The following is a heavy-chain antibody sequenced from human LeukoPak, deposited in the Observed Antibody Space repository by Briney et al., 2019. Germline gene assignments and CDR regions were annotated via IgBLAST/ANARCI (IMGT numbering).Heavy chain of an antibody. Sequence: GGSLRLSCAASGFTFSTYGMHWVRQAPGKGLEWVSAISGSGGSTYYADSVKGRFTISRDNSKNTLYLQMNSLRAEDTAVYYCAKGSVDIVAVNWFDPWGQGTLVTVSS. CDR3: AKGSVDIVAVNWFDP. CDR2: ISGSGGST. V-gene: IGHV3-23*01. D-gene: IGHD5-12*01. J-gene: IGHJ5*02. CDR1: GFTFSTYG.